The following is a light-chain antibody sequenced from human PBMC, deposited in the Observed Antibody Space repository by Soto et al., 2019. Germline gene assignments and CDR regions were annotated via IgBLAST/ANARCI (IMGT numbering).Light chain of an antibody. CDR2: EVS. CDR3: TSFTRTNALVV. J-gene: IGLJ2*01. V-gene: IGLV2-14*01. CDR1: SSDIGGYNY. Sequence: QSALTQPASVSGSPGQSITISCTGTSSDIGGYNYVSWYQQHPGKAPKLMISEVSNRPSGVSDRFSGSKSGDTASLTISGLQAEDEADYYCTSFTRTNALVVFGGGTKVTVL.